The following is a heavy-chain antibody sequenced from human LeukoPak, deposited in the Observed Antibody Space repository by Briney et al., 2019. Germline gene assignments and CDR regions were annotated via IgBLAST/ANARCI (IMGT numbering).Heavy chain of an antibody. CDR3: AKDPHPLTMLVVAVDY. J-gene: IGHJ4*02. Sequence: GGSLRLSCAASGFTFSSYAMSWVRQAPGKGLEWVSAISGSGGSTYYADSVKGRFTISRDNSKNTLYLQMNSLRAEDTAVYYCAKDPHPLTMLVVAVDYWGQGTLVTVSS. V-gene: IGHV3-23*01. CDR2: ISGSGGST. D-gene: IGHD3-22*01. CDR1: GFTFSSYA.